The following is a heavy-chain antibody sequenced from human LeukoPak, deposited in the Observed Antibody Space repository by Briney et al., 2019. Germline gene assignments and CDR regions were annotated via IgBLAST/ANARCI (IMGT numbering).Heavy chain of an antibody. V-gene: IGHV3-23*01. CDR1: GFTFSNYA. CDR2: IGSTGDST. J-gene: IGHJ4*02. CDR3: AKATYDSSGHAFFDY. Sequence: GGSLRLSCAASGFTFSNYAMSWVRQAPGKGLEWVSAIGSTGDSTYYADSVKGRFTISRDDSKNTLYLQVKRLRADDTAVYFCAKATYDSSGHAFFDYWGQGSLVTVSS. D-gene: IGHD3-22*01.